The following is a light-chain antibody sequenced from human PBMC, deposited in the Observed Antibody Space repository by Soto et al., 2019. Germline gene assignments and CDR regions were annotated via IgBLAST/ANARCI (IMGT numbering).Light chain of an antibody. CDR3: AAWDDSLNGLV. V-gene: IGLV1-44*01. Sequence: QSVLTQPPSASGTPGQRVTISCSGSSSNIGSNTVKWYQHLPGTAPKLLIYTNSQRPSGVPDRFSGSKSGTSASLAISGLQSEDKADYYCAAWDDSLNGLVFGTGTKLTVL. CDR2: TNS. J-gene: IGLJ1*01. CDR1: SSNIGSNT.